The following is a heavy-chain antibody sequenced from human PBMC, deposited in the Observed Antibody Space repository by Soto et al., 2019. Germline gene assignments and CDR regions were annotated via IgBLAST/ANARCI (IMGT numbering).Heavy chain of an antibody. V-gene: IGHV3-21*01. CDR1: GFTFSSYH. CDR2: ISTASDYI. CDR3: ARRFFNSTNCYPFDL. D-gene: IGHD2-2*01. J-gene: IGHJ3*01. Sequence: EVHLVESGGGLVKPGGSLRLSCAASGFTFSSYHMTWVRQAQGKGLEWVSSISTASDYIYYADSVKGRFTISRDNAKSSLFLQMNSLRAEDTALYYCARRFFNSTNCYPFDLWGQGTMVAVSS.